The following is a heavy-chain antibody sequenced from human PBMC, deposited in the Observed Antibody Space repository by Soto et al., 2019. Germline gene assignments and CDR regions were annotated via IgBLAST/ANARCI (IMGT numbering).Heavy chain of an antibody. D-gene: IGHD2-2*01. CDR3: ATWAIAVGVAGF. CDR1: GFTVSDYS. CDR2: ISSSGDLI. V-gene: IGHV3-48*02. Sequence: GGSLRISCTASGFTVSDYSVNWVRQAPGKGLEWISYISSSGDLILYADSVKGRFTIARDIAKNSLYLQMDSLRDEDSAVYYCATWAIAVGVAGFWGQGTLVTVSS. J-gene: IGHJ4*02.